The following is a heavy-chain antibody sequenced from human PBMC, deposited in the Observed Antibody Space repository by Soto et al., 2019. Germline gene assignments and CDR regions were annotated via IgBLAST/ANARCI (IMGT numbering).Heavy chain of an antibody. CDR3: ARLVAATLENWFDP. Sequence: QVQLQESGPGLVKPSQTLSLTCTVSGGSISSGGYYWSWIRQHPGKGLEWIGYIYYSGSTYYNPSFKSRVTISVDTSKNQFSLKLSSVTAADTAVYYCARLVAATLENWFDPWGQGTLVTVSS. D-gene: IGHD2-15*01. CDR2: IYYSGST. J-gene: IGHJ5*02. V-gene: IGHV4-31*03. CDR1: GGSISSGGYY.